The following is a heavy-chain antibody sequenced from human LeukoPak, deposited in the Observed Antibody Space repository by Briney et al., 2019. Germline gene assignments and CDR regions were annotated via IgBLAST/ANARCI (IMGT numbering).Heavy chain of an antibody. CDR1: GFTFSGSA. D-gene: IGHD5-18*01. J-gene: IGHJ4*02. V-gene: IGHV3-73*01. Sequence: GGSLRLSCAASGFTFSGSAMHWVRQASGKGLEWVGRIRSKADSYATAYAASVKGRFTISRDDSKNTAYLQMNSLETEDTAVYYSTASVLYVDTAMEIDYWGQGTLVTVSS. CDR2: IRSKADSYAT. CDR3: TASVLYVDTAMEIDY.